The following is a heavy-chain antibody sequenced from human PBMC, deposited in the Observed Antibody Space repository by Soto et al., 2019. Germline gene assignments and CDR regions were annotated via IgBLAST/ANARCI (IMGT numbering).Heavy chain of an antibody. Sequence: SETLSLTCAVYGGSFSGYYWSWIRQPPGKGLEWIGEINHSGSTNYNPSLKSRVTISVDTSKNQFSLKLSSVTAADTAVYYCARALPGYCSSTRCYTADYWGQGTLVTVSS. D-gene: IGHD2-2*02. CDR1: GGSFSGYY. CDR3: ARALPGYCSSTRCYTADY. CDR2: INHSGST. J-gene: IGHJ4*02. V-gene: IGHV4-34*01.